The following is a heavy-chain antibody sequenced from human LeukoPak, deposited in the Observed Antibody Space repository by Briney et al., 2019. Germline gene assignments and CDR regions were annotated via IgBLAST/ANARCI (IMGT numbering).Heavy chain of an antibody. CDR3: ARGPYGSGSFFDY. Sequence: SETLSLTCAVYGGSFSGYYWSWIRQPPGKGLEWIGEINHSGSTNYNPSFKSRVTISVDTSKNQFSLKLSSVTAADTAVYYCARGPYGSGSFFDYWGQGTLVTVSS. V-gene: IGHV4-34*01. CDR2: INHSGST. J-gene: IGHJ4*02. CDR1: GGSFSGYY. D-gene: IGHD3-10*01.